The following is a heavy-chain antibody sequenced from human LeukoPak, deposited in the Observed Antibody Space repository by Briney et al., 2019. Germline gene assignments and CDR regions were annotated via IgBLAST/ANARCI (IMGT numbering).Heavy chain of an antibody. CDR3: VKGAAYHLGDAFDI. Sequence: PGGSLRLSCVASGFSFSSYPMNWVRQAPGKGLEWVAFIKGDGSAKKYVDSVKGRFTISRDNAKNSLYLQMNSLRAEDTALYYCVKGAAYHLGDAFDIWGQGTMVTVSS. CDR1: GFSFSSYP. CDR2: IKGDGSAK. V-gene: IGHV3-7*03. J-gene: IGHJ3*02. D-gene: IGHD1-26*01.